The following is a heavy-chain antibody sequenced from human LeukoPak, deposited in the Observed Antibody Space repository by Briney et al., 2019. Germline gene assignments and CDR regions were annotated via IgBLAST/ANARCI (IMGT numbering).Heavy chain of an antibody. CDR1: GFTFSSYA. CDR3: AKAGGSGYYNDAFDI. V-gene: IGHV3-9*01. D-gene: IGHD3-22*01. J-gene: IGHJ3*02. Sequence: GGSLRLSCAASGFTFSSYAMSWVRQAPGKGLEWVSGITWNSDRKGYADSVKGRFTISRDNAKNSLYLQMNSLRAEDTALYYCAKAGGSGYYNDAFDIWGQGTMVTVSS. CDR2: ITWNSDRK.